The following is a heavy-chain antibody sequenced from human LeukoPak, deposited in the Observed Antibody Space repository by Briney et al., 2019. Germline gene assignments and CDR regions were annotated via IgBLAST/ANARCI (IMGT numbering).Heavy chain of an antibody. D-gene: IGHD6-13*01. V-gene: IGHV1-58*01. J-gene: IGHJ5*02. Sequence: SVKVSCKASGFTFSSSAVQWVRQARGQRFEWIGWIGVGSGNTNYAERFQDRVTITRDMSTSTTYMELSSLRSEDTAVYYCARDGVAAASPWGQGTLVTVSS. CDR3: ARDGVAAASP. CDR1: GFTFSSSA. CDR2: IGVGSGNT.